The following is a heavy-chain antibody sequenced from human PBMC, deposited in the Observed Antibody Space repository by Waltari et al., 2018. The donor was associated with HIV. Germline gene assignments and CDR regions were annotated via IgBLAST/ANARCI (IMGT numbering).Heavy chain of an antibody. CDR3: AKSDIDYGMDV. D-gene: IGHD2-15*01. CDR2: ITWNSDRT. V-gene: IGHV3-9*01. CDR1: GFTFDDYA. J-gene: IGHJ6*02. Sequence: EVQLVESGGGLVQPGRSLRLSCAASGFTFDDYAMHWVRQVPGKGLECVSGITWNSDRTGYADSVKGRFIISRDNAKNSLYLQMNSLRVEDTALYYCAKSDIDYGMDVWGQGTTVTVSS.